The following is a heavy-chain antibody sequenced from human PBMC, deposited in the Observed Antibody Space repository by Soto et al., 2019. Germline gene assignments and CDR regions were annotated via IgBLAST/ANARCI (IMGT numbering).Heavy chain of an antibody. D-gene: IGHD3-3*01. Sequence: QVHLQESGPGLVKPSETLSLTCTVSGGSFKSGSYYWSWIRQPPGKGLEWIGYVYHTGRTNYNPSLKSRVSISMDTSKNQLSLDLDSVTAADTAVYFCARDFDYFDYWGQGTLVTVSS. CDR1: GGSFKSGSYY. CDR3: ARDFDYFDY. J-gene: IGHJ4*02. V-gene: IGHV4-61*01. CDR2: VYHTGRT.